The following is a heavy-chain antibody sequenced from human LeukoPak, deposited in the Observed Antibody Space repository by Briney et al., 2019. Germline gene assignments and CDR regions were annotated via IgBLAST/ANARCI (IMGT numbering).Heavy chain of an antibody. V-gene: IGHV3-23*01. D-gene: IGHD3-10*01. CDR2: ISGNGRNT. CDR1: GFTFSSYV. Sequence: GGSLRLSCAASGFTFSSYVMSWVRQAPGKGLEWVSTISGNGRNTYYADSVKGRFTISRDNSKITLYLEMNSLRAEDTAVYYCAKGGSNYYGSGSGRAGAFDIWGQGTTVTVSS. CDR3: AKGGSNYYGSGSGRAGAFDI. J-gene: IGHJ3*02.